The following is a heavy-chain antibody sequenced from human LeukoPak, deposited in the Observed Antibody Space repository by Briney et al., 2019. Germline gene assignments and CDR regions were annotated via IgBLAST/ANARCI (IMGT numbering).Heavy chain of an antibody. V-gene: IGHV3-23*01. CDR3: ARRSIDLDY. J-gene: IGHJ4*02. D-gene: IGHD6-6*01. CDR2: ISGSGGST. CDR1: GFTFSSYA. Sequence: PGGSLRLSCAAPGFTFSSYAMSWVRQAPGKGLEWVSAISGSGGSTYYADSVKGRFTISRDNSKDTLYLQMNSLRAEDTAVYYCARRSIDLDYWGQGTLVTVSS.